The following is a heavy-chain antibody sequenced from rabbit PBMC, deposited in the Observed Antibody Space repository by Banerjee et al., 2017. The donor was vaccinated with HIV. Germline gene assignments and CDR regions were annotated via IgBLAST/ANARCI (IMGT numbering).Heavy chain of an antibody. D-gene: IGHD6-1*01. CDR3: ARSTYASTNNL. Sequence: QLKETGGGLVQPGGSLTLSCKASGFDFSSYYMSWVRQAPGKGLEWIGIIGAGKGSTDYATWVNGRFTISSDNAQNTVDLQMNSLTAADTATYFCARSTYASTNNLWGQGTLVTVS. CDR1: GFDFSSYY. J-gene: IGHJ4*01. V-gene: IGHV1S7*01. CDR2: IGAGKGST.